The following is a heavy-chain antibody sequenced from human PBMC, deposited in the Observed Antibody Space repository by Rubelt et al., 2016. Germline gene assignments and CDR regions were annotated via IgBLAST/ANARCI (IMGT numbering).Heavy chain of an antibody. CDR2: IGWDSGTI. J-gene: IGHJ4*02. Sequence: MHWVRLTPGKGLEWVSGIGWDSGTIGYADSVKGRFTISRDNAKNSLHLQMNSLRAEDTALYYCAKDMVRYGVAVAGTWDHWGQGTLVTVSS. V-gene: IGHV3-9*01. D-gene: IGHD6-19*01. CDR3: AKDMVRYGVAVAGTWDH.